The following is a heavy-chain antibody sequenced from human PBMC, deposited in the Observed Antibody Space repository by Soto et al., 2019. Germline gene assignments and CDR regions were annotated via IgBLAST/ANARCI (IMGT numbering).Heavy chain of an antibody. Sequence: SETLSLTCTVSGGSISSGGYYWSWIRQHPGKGLEWIGYIYYSGSTYYNPSLKSRVTILVDTSKNQFSLKLSSVTAADTAVYYCARGSSDVRYCSSSSCYQVNWFDPSCQGTLVTVSS. CDR2: IYYSGST. J-gene: IGHJ5*02. V-gene: IGHV4-31*03. CDR1: GGSISSGGYY. CDR3: ARGSSDVRYCSSSSCYQVNWFDP. D-gene: IGHD2-2*01.